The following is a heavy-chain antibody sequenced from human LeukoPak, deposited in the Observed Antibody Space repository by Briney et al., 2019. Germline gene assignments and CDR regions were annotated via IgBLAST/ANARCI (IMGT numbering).Heavy chain of an antibody. CDR2: INPNSGGT. Sequence: ASVKVSCKASGYTFTGYYMHWARQAPGQGLEWMGWINPNSGGTNYAQKFQGRVTMTRDTSISTAYMELSRLRSDDTAVYYCARDLGSSWRNYYYYGMDVWGQGTTVTVSS. D-gene: IGHD6-13*01. CDR3: ARDLGSSWRNYYYYGMDV. CDR1: GYTFTGYY. J-gene: IGHJ6*02. V-gene: IGHV1-2*02.